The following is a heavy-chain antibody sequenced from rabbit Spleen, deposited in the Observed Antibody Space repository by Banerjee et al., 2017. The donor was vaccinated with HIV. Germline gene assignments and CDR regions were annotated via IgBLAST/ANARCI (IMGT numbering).Heavy chain of an antibody. D-gene: IGHD7-1*01. CDR1: GFSFSSSYY. CDR2: IYTGSGGYT. J-gene: IGHJ4*01. V-gene: IGHV1S40*01. Sequence: QSLEESGGGLVQPEGSLTLTCTASGFSFSSSYYMCWVRQAPGKGLEWIGCIYTGSGGYTYYASWAKGRFTISKTSSTTVTLQMTSLTVADTATYFCARFYAGYGDFGYAAMWGQGTLVTVS. CDR3: ARFYAGYGDFGYAAM.